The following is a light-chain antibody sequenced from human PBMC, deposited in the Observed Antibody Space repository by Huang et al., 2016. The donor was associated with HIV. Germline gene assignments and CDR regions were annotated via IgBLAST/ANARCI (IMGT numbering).Light chain of an antibody. CDR2: KAS. J-gene: IGKJ1*01. V-gene: IGKV1-5*03. CDR1: QSISSW. CDR3: QQYNSYSWT. Sequence: DIQMTQSPSTLYASVGDRVTLTCRASQSISSWLVWYQQKPGKAPKLLIYKASSLESGVPARFSGSGSGTEFTLTISSLQPDDFATYYCQQYNSYSWTFGQGTKVEIK.